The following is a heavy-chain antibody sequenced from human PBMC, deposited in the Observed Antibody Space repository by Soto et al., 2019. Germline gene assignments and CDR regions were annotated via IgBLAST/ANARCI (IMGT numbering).Heavy chain of an antibody. J-gene: IGHJ6*02. CDR1: GFTFSSYG. Sequence: GGSLRLSCAASGFTFSSYGMHWVRQAPGKGLEWVAVIWYDGSNKYYADSVKGRFTISRDNSKNTLYLQMNSLRAEDTAVYYCAREKVYPGADYYYYYGMDVWGQGTTVTVSS. CDR2: IWYDGSNK. CDR3: AREKVYPGADYYYYYGMDV. V-gene: IGHV3-33*01. D-gene: IGHD2-8*01.